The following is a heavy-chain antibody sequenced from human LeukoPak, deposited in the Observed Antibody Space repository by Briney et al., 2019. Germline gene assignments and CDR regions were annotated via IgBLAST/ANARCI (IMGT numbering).Heavy chain of an antibody. CDR2: IYYTGSL. D-gene: IGHD3-22*01. J-gene: IGHJ4*02. CDR1: GASISSGDYY. Sequence: TSSETLSLTCTASGASISSGDYYWNWIRQSPGKGLEWIGYIYYTGSLYYNPSLKSRFIISVDTSKNQFSLNLSSVTAADTAVYYCARGLLSRDYDSSGFGYWGQGTLVTVSS. V-gene: IGHV4-30-4*01. CDR3: ARGLLSRDYDSSGFGY.